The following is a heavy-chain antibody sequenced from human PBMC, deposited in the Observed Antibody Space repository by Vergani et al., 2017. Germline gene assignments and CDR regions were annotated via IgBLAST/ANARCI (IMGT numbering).Heavy chain of an antibody. CDR2: IDHTGRP. V-gene: IGHV4-34*01. CDR1: GGSFTSYH. CDR3: ARVNTETNGHLYYYYYMDV. Sequence: QVQLQQWGGGLLKPSETLSLTCVVNGGSFTSYHWTWIRQSPGEGLEWVGDIDHTGRPDYNPSLKSRLTMSVDKSRNQFSLPLNSVTATDTAIYFCARVNTETNGHLYYYYYMDVWDKGTAVTVS. J-gene: IGHJ6*03. D-gene: IGHD4-11*01.